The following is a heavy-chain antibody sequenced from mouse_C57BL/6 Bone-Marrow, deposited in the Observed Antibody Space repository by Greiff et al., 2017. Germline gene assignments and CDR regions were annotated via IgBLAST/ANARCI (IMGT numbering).Heavy chain of an antibody. V-gene: IGHV5-12*01. CDR2: ISNGGGST. Sequence: EVQLVASGGGLVQPGGSLKLSCAASGFTFSNYYMYWVRQTPEKRLEWVAYISNGGGSTYYPDTVKGRFTISRDNAKNTLYLQMSRLKSEDTAMYYCARRGNYEREDYAMDYWGQGTSVTVSS. D-gene: IGHD2-1*01. CDR1: GFTFSNYY. J-gene: IGHJ4*01. CDR3: ARRGNYEREDYAMDY.